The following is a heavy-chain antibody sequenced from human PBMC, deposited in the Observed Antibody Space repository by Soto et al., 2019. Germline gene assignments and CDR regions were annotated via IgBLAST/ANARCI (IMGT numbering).Heavy chain of an antibody. D-gene: IGHD2-15*01. CDR3: AKGGFWVHYGMDV. Sequence: EVQLLESGGALAQPGGSLRLTCAASGSTFSGFCMNWVRQAPGKGLEWVSAISRSGDITYYADSVKGRFTISRDNSKNTLYLEMNSLTGDDTAVYYCAKGGFWVHYGMDVSGQGTTVIVSS. CDR2: ISRSGDIT. V-gene: IGHV3-23*01. CDR1: GSTFSGFC. J-gene: IGHJ6*02.